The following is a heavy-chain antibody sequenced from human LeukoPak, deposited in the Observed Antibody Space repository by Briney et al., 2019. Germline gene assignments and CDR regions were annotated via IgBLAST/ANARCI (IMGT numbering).Heavy chain of an antibody. CDR2: INAGNGNT. CDR3: ARGFVGEAPWYYFDY. J-gene: IGHJ4*02. CDR1: GYTFTSYA. Sequence: ASVKVSCKASGYTFTSYAMHWVRQAPGQRLEWMGWINAGNGNTKYSQKFQGRVTITRDTSASTAYMELSSLRSEDTAVYYCARGFVGEAPWYYFDYWGQGTLVTVSS. V-gene: IGHV1-3*01. D-gene: IGHD3-16*01.